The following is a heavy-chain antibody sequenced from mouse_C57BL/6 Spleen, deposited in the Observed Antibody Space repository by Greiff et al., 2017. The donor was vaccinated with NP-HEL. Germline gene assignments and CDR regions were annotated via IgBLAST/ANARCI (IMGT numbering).Heavy chain of an antibody. CDR1: GFSLTSYG. V-gene: IGHV2-2*01. Sequence: VMLVESGPALVQPSQSLSITCTVSGFSLTSYGVHWVRQSPGKGLEWLGVIWSGGSTDYNAAFISRLSISKDNSKSQVFFKMNSLQADDTAIYYCARNRYGSSLGMDYWGQGTPVTVSS. D-gene: IGHD1-1*01. CDR3: ARNRYGSSLGMDY. J-gene: IGHJ4*01. CDR2: IWSGGST.